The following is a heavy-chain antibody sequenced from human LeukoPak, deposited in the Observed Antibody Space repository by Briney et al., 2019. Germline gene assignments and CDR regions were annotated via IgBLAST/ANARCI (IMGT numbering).Heavy chain of an antibody. V-gene: IGHV3-43*02. CDR3: AKDARLIHLWSIVYYYYYMDV. CDR2: ISGDGDRT. Sequence: PGGSLRLSCAASGFTFDGHAMHWVRQAPGKGLEWVSVISGDGDRTYYADSVKGRFTVSRDNSKNSLYLQLNGLRSEDTALYYCAKDARLIHLWSIVYYYYYMDVWGKGTAVTVSS. J-gene: IGHJ6*03. D-gene: IGHD5-18*01. CDR1: GFTFDGHA.